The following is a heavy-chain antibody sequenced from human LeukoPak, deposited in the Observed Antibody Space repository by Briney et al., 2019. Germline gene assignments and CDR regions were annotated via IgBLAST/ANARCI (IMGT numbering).Heavy chain of an antibody. CDR3: ARSVLGAYGAFDY. D-gene: IGHD5-12*01. V-gene: IGHV4-4*02. CDR1: GDSISSSHW. Sequence: KSSGTLSLTCAVSGDSISSSHWWGWVRQPPGKGLEWIGEIYHSGSTNYNPSLKSRVTISVDKSKNQVSLKLSSVTAADTAVYYCARSVLGAYGAFDYWGQGALVTVSS. CDR2: IYHSGST. J-gene: IGHJ4*02.